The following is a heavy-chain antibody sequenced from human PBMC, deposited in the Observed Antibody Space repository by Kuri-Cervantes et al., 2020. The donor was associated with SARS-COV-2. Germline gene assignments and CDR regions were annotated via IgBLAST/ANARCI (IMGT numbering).Heavy chain of an antibody. CDR3: ASWSDTPNYYYYYGMDV. Sequence: GESLKISCAASGFTFSSYSMNWVRQAPGKGPEWVSSISSSSSYIYYADSVKGRFTISRDNAKNSLYLQMNSLRAEDTAVYYCASWSDTPNYYYYYGMDVWGQGTTVTVSS. D-gene: IGHD3-3*01. CDR2: ISSSSSYI. CDR1: GFTFSSYS. J-gene: IGHJ6*02. V-gene: IGHV3-21*04.